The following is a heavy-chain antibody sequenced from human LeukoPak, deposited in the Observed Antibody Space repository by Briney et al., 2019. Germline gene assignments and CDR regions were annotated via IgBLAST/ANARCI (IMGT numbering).Heavy chain of an antibody. J-gene: IGHJ4*02. CDR3: AKGGGYWPYYFDY. CDR2: ISDDGGST. Sequence: GGSLRLSCAASGFTFSSYAMSWVRQAPGKGLERVSAISDDGGSTYYADSVKGRFTISRDNSKNTLYLQMNSLRAEDTAVYYCAKGGGYWPYYFDYWGQGTLVTVSS. V-gene: IGHV3-23*01. CDR1: GFTFSSYA. D-gene: IGHD3-22*01.